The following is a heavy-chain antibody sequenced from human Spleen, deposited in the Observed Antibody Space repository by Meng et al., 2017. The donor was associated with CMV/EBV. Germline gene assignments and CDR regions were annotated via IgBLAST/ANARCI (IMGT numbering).Heavy chain of an antibody. V-gene: IGHV4-4*02. CDR1: SISSSNL. D-gene: IGHD3-16*02. CDR3: ARAGYDYVWGSYRVNWFDP. CDR2: IYHSGST. Sequence: SISSSNLWTWVRQVPGKGLEWIGEIYHSGSTNYNPSLKSRVTISVDKFKNQFSLKLGSVTAADTAVYYCARAGYDYVWGSYRVNWFDPWGQGTLAPSPQ. J-gene: IGHJ5*02.